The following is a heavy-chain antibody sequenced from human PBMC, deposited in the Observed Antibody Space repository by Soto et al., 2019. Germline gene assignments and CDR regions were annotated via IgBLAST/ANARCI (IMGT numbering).Heavy chain of an antibody. Sequence: EMQLLESGGGWVQPGGSLRLSWVASGFPFRGYPMSWFGKAPGKGRRWSSTLSGNGGTTYHADSVEGRFTISRDNSKNTLFLQMNSLRAEDTAIYYCAKGAKTLTSKLPIDYWGQGTLVTVSS. J-gene: IGHJ4*02. V-gene: IGHV3-23*01. CDR1: GFPFRGYP. D-gene: IGHD1-20*01. CDR2: LSGNGGTT. CDR3: AKGAKTLTSKLPIDY.